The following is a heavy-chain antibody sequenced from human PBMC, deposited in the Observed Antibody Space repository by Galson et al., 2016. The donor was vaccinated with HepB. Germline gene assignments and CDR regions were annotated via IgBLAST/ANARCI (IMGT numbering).Heavy chain of an antibody. CDR2: VTYDGRNK. CDR3: AKNETLCGSSAFYY. D-gene: IGHD5-12*01. V-gene: IGHV3-30*18. J-gene: IGHJ4*02. CDR1: GFAFSNYA. Sequence: SLRLSCAASGFAFSNYAMHWVRQAPGKGLEWVAVVTYDGRNKYYADSVKGRFTISRDNSKNTVYLQMNRLRVEDTAVYYCAKNETLCGSSAFYYWGPGAPVTAAS.